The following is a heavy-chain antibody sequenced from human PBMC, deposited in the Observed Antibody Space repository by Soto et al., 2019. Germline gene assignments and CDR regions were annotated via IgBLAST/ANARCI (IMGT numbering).Heavy chain of an antibody. CDR3: ARLGGYCSGTSCYGYYGMDV. Sequence: PSETLSLTCSVSGDSISNNKWWSWVRQPPGKGLEWIGTFYYSGSTYYNPSLESRVTISVDTSKNQFSLKVSSVTAADTAVYYCARLGGYCSGTSCYGYYGMDVWGQGTTVTVSS. D-gene: IGHD2-2*01. CDR1: GDSISNNKW. V-gene: IGHV4-39*01. J-gene: IGHJ6*01. CDR2: FYYSGST.